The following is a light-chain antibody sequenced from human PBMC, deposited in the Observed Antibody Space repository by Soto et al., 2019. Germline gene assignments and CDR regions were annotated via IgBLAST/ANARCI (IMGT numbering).Light chain of an antibody. V-gene: IGLV2-8*01. J-gene: IGLJ2*01. CDR3: SSFAGSNTYAV. CDR1: SSDVGGYNF. Sequence: QSVLTQPASVSGSPGQSITISCTGTSSDVGGYNFVSWYQVHPGKAPKLLIYEVTKRPSGVPDRFSASKSGNTASLTVSGLQGGDDADYYCSSFAGSNTYAVFGGGTKLTVL. CDR2: EVT.